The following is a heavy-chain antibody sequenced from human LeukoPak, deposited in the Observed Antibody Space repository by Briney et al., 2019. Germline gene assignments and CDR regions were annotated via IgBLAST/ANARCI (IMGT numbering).Heavy chain of an antibody. J-gene: IGHJ4*02. V-gene: IGHV1-18*01. D-gene: IGHD6-19*01. Sequence: ASVKVSCKASGYTFTSYGISWVRQAPGQGLEWMGWISAYNGNTNYAQKLQGRVTMTTDTSTSTAYMELRSLRSDATAVYYCARVVIGWLVRVPNFDYWGQGTLVTVSS. CDR3: ARVVIGWLVRVPNFDY. CDR2: ISAYNGNT. CDR1: GYTFTSYG.